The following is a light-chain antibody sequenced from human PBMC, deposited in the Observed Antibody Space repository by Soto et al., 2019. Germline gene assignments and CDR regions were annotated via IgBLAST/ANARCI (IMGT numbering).Light chain of an antibody. CDR2: GAS. V-gene: IGKV3-15*01. CDR3: QQYHKWPLT. Sequence: ETVMTQSPATLSVSPGEIATLSCRTSQSVSSNLAWYQHKAGQAPRLLLYGASTRATGIPARFSGRGSGTEFTLTISRLQSEDFAVYYCQQYHKWPLTFGGGTKVEIE. CDR1: QSVSSN. J-gene: IGKJ4*01.